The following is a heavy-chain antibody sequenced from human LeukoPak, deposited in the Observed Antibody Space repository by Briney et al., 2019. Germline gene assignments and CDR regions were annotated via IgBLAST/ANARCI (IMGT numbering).Heavy chain of an antibody. CDR1: GGSISSGGYY. CDR3: ARAPGDGGYDWAYYFDY. Sequence: PSQTLSLTCTVSGGSISSGGYYWSWIRQHPGKGLEWIGYIYYSGSTYYNPSLKSRVTISVDTSKNQFSLKLSSVTAADTAVYYCARAPGDGGYDWAYYFDYWGQGTLVTVSS. J-gene: IGHJ4*02. V-gene: IGHV4-31*03. D-gene: IGHD5-12*01. CDR2: IYYSGST.